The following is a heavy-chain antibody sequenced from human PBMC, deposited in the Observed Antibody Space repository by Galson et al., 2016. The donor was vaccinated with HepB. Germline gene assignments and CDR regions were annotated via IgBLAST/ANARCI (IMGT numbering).Heavy chain of an antibody. J-gene: IGHJ5*01. CDR1: GFSLSTSGVG. CDR3: YFES. V-gene: IGHV2-5*02. CDR2: IYWDDDK. Sequence: PALVKPTQTLTLTCTFSGFSLSTSGVGVGWIRQPPGKALEWLALIYWDDDKRYSPSLKSRLTITKDTSRNQVVLTMTNMDPVVAAGRLGYFESWGRGKLVTVSS. D-gene: IGHD1-26*01.